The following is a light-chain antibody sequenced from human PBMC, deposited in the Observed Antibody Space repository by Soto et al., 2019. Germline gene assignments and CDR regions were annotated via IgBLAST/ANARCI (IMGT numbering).Light chain of an antibody. V-gene: IGKV3-20*01. J-gene: IGKJ3*01. Sequence: VLTQSPRTLSLSPGERATLSCRASQNVNNNFVAWYQQKPGQAPSLLIYGVSDRATGVPDRFSGSGSGTDFTLTISRLEPEDFAVYYCHHYDRSPIFTFGPGTKVDI. CDR2: GVS. CDR3: HHYDRSPIFT. CDR1: QNVNNNF.